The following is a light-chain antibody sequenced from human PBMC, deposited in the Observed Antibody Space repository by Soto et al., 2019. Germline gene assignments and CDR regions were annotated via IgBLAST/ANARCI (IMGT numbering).Light chain of an antibody. Sequence: DIQMTQSPSTLSASVGDRVTITCRASQSVSSWLAWYQQKPGKAPKLLIYDASNLESGIPSRFSGSGSGTEFTLTISSLQPDDFAAYYCQQYNHYSPWTFGQGTKVEIK. J-gene: IGKJ1*01. CDR2: DAS. V-gene: IGKV1-5*01. CDR1: QSVSSW. CDR3: QQYNHYSPWT.